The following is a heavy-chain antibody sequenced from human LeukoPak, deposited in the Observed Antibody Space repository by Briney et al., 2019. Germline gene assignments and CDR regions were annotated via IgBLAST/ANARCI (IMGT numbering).Heavy chain of an antibody. Sequence: GGSLRLSCVASGFTFSTYSMNWVRQAPGKGLEWVSSISSSSSYIYYADSVKGRFTISRDNAKNSLYLQMNSLRAEDTALYYCARDGQYYDFWSGSGYWGQGTLVTVSS. D-gene: IGHD3-3*01. V-gene: IGHV3-21*01. CDR3: ARDGQYYDFWSGSGY. J-gene: IGHJ4*02. CDR2: ISSSSSYI. CDR1: GFTFSTYS.